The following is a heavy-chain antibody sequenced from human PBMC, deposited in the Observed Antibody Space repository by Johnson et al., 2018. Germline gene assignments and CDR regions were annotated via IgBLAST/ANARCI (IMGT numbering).Heavy chain of an antibody. Sequence: VQLVESGGGLVTPGGSLRLSCVASEFTFITYSMNWVRQAPGKGLEWVSFISSGSSYIYYADSVKGRFTISRDNAKNSLSLQMNSLRAEGTAVYYCAPRHPTYYYDSSGYLSDWYFDLWGRGTLVTVYS. V-gene: IGHV3-21*01. J-gene: IGHJ2*01. CDR3: APRHPTYYYDSSGYLSDWYFDL. CDR1: EFTFITYS. D-gene: IGHD3-22*01. CDR2: ISSGSSYI.